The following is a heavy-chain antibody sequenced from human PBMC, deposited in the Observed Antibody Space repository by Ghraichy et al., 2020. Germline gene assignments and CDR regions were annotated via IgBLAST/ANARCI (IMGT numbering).Heavy chain of an antibody. V-gene: IGHV3-30*04. CDR2: LSFDGTTK. CDR3: ARGLQFEIGGFWYFDL. CDR1: GFTLNLFS. D-gene: IGHD2-2*03. J-gene: IGHJ4*02. Sequence: GGSLRLSCEPSGFTLNLFSMHWVRQVPGKGLEWVAVLSFDGTTKNYPDSVRGRFTVSRDTSTNTLFLQMSGLRPDDTAVYYCARGLQFEIGGFWYFDLWGQGTQVTVSS.